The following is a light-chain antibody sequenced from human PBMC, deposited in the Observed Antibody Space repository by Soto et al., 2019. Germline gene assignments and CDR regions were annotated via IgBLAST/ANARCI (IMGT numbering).Light chain of an antibody. CDR2: KAA. V-gene: IGKV1-5*03. CDR3: QQYDSDPFT. CDR1: QNITRW. J-gene: IGKJ3*01. Sequence: DIQMTQSPSTLSASVGDTVIITCRASQNITRWLAWYQQKPGKAPNFLIYKAATLQTGFPSRFSGSGSGTEFTLTIRSLQPDDFAIYYCQQYDSDPFTFGPGTKVDI.